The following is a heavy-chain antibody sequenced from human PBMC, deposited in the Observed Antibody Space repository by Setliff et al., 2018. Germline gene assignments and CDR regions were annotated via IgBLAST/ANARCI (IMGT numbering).Heavy chain of an antibody. CDR1: GGSFSGYY. J-gene: IGHJ4*02. CDR2: INHSGST. V-gene: IGHV4-34*01. CDR3: ARGYGSGSYYPY. Sequence: SETLSLTCAVYGGSFSGYYWSWIRQPPGKGLEWIGEINHSGSTNYNPSLKSRVTISVDTSKNQFSLKLSSVTAADTAVYYCARGYGSGSYYPYWGQGTLVTISS. D-gene: IGHD3-10*01.